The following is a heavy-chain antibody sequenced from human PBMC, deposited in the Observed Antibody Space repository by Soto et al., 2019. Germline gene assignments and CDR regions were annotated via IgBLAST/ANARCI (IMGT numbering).Heavy chain of an antibody. CDR3: AREPPLACYFDY. CDR2: INPSAGAV. D-gene: IGHD6-13*01. J-gene: IGHJ4*02. V-gene: IGHV1-46*01. Sequence: QVHLVQSGADVKTSGASVKVSCKASGFTLSNYFMHWIRQAPGQGLEWMGIINPSAGAVSYAQKFQGRVTMNWDTSTNTVHMDLNSLTSEDTAVYYCAREPPLACYFDYWGQGSLVTVSS. CDR1: GFTLSNYF.